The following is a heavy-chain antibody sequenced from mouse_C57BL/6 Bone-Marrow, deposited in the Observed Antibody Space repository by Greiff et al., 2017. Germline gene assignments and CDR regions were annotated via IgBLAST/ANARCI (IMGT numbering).Heavy chain of an antibody. CDR3: ASPYYYGTDYFDY. D-gene: IGHD1-1*01. Sequence: VKLVESGPELVKPGASVKISCKASGYAFSSSWMNWVKQRPGKGLEWIGRIYPGDGDTNYNGKFKGKATLTADKSSSTAYMQLSSLTSEDSAVYFCASPYYYGTDYFDYWGQGTTLTVSS. CDR1: GYAFSSSW. J-gene: IGHJ2*01. V-gene: IGHV1-82*01. CDR2: IYPGDGDT.